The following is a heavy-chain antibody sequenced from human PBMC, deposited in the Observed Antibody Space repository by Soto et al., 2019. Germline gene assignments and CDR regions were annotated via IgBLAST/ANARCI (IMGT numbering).Heavy chain of an antibody. CDR3: AKAGYSNNYYYGLDV. V-gene: IGHV3-30*18. Sequence: QEQLVESGGGVVQPGRSLRLSCAASGATFRSYGMYWVRQAPGKGLEWVALISSDGGNKYYADSVKGRFTIARDSSQNTVYLQIDTLRTEDTAVYYCAKAGYSNNYYYGLDVWGQGTTVTVSS. J-gene: IGHJ6*02. D-gene: IGHD4-4*01. CDR1: GATFRSYG. CDR2: ISSDGGNK.